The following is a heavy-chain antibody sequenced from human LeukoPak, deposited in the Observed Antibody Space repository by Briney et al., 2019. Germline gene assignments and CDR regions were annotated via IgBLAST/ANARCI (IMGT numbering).Heavy chain of an antibody. V-gene: IGHV4-4*07. CDR2: IHTRGAT. CDR1: GGSISGYR. J-gene: IGHJ3*02. D-gene: IGHD2-21*02. CDR3: ARTVVTAVEGAFDI. Sequence: SETLSLTCTVSGGSISGYRWSWIRQPAWPGLDWIGRIHTRGATVYNPSLRSQVAMSVHPSQNQFSLKVTSVTAADTAVYYCARTVVTAVEGAFDIWGQRTMVTVSS.